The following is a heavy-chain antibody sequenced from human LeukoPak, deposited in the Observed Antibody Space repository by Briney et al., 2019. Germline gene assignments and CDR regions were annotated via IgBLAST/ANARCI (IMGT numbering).Heavy chain of an antibody. CDR1: GGSISSSSYY. V-gene: IGHV4-39*01. D-gene: IGHD3-22*01. Sequence: PSETPSLTCTVSGGSISSSSYYWGWIRQPPGKGLEWIGSIYYSGSTYYNPSLKSRVTISVDTSKNQFSLKLSSVTAADTAVYYCASVERITMIVVVITGAFDIWGQGTMVTVSS. CDR2: IYYSGST. J-gene: IGHJ3*02. CDR3: ASVERITMIVVVITGAFDI.